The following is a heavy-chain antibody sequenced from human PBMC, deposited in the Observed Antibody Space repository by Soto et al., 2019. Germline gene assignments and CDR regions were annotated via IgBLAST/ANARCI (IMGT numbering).Heavy chain of an antibody. J-gene: IGHJ4*02. V-gene: IGHV3-23*01. Sequence: GGSLRLSCAASGFTFSSYAMSWVRQAPGKGLEWVSAISGSGGSTYYADSVKGRFTISRDNSKNTLYLQMNSLRAGDTAVYYCAKDPKSRYCSGGSCESDDYWGQGTLVTVSS. D-gene: IGHD2-15*01. CDR1: GFTFSSYA. CDR3: AKDPKSRYCSGGSCESDDY. CDR2: ISGSGGST.